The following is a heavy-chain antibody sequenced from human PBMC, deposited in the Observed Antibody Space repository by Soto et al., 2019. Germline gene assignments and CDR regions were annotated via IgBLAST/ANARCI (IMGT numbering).Heavy chain of an antibody. CDR2: ISAYNGNT. D-gene: IGHD6-19*01. V-gene: IGHV1-18*01. CDR3: ARDHVAVPKASYYGFDV. J-gene: IGHJ6*02. CDR1: GYTCTIYG. Sequence: GSVKVSCKASGYTCTIYGISCVVRSPCRWRVGMGWISAYNGNTNYAQKLQGRVTMTTDTSTSTAYMKLRNLRSDDTGVYYCARDHVAVPKASYYGFDVWGQGTTVTVSS.